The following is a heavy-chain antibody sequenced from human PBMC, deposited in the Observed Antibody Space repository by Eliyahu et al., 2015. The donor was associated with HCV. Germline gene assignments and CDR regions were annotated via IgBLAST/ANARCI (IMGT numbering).Heavy chain of an antibody. CDR2: INANSGGT. CDR3: ARDSISLPGAYFDC. J-gene: IGHJ4*01. D-gene: IGHD2-8*02. Sequence: QAQLVQSGAEVRKPGASVKVSCKASGYXFPDYYIHWLRQAPGQGVEWMGWINANSGGTNYAQKFQGRVTLSRDTSISTAYMDLSRLRSDDTAVYYCARDSISLPGAYFDCWGHGTLVTVSS. CDR1: GYXFPDYY. V-gene: IGHV1-2*02.